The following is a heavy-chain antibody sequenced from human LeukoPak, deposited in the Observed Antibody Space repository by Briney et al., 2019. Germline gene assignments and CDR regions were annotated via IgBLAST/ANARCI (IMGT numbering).Heavy chain of an antibody. D-gene: IGHD6-19*01. CDR2: IWYDGSNK. CDR1: GFTFSSYG. Sequence: AGGSLRLSCAASGFTFSSYGMHWVRQAPGKGLEWVAVIWYDGSNKYYADSVKGRFTISRDNSKNTLYLQMNSLRAEDTAVYYCARDGTAVAGIHYWGQGTLVTVSS. V-gene: IGHV3-33*01. CDR3: ARDGTAVAGIHY. J-gene: IGHJ4*02.